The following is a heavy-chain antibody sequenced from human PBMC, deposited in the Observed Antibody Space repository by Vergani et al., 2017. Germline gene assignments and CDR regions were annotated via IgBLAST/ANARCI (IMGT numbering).Heavy chain of an antibody. CDR3: ARGTPFGMFDS. CDR2: VYPGGST. V-gene: IGHV4-61*02. J-gene: IGHJ4*02. D-gene: IGHD3-3*01. CDR1: DASINSGSYY. Sequence: QVQLQESGPGRVKPSQTLSLTCSVSDASINSGSYYWSWVRQPAGKELEWIGHVYPGGSTEYNPSLESRVTVSGDSSKNQFSLRLRSLTAADTAVYFCARGTPFGMFDSWGRGILVSVSS.